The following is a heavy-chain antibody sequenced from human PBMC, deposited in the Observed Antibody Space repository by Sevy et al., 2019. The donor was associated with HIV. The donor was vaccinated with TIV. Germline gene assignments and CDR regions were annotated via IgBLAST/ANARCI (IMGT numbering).Heavy chain of an antibody. Sequence: GGSLRLSCAASGFTFSSYGMHWVRQAPGKGLEWVAVIWYDGSNKYYADSVKGRFTISRDNSKNTLYLQMNSLRAEDTAVDYCARDRGITICVDYYYGMDVWGQGTTVTVSS. D-gene: IGHD3-3*01. CDR3: ARDRGITICVDYYYGMDV. CDR1: GFTFSSYG. V-gene: IGHV3-33*01. J-gene: IGHJ6*02. CDR2: IWYDGSNK.